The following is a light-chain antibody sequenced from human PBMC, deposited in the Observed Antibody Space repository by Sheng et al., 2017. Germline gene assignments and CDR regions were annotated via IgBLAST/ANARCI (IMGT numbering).Light chain of an antibody. CDR3: QLSSSPFT. Sequence: DIQMTQSPSSLSASVGDRVTITCRASQSITTYLNWYHQKPGKAPKLLIYAASSLQSGVPSRFSGSGYGTDFTLTISSLQPEDFATYYCQLSSSPFTFGGGTEGGDQT. CDR2: AAS. V-gene: IGKV1-39*01. J-gene: IGKJ4*01. CDR1: QSITTY.